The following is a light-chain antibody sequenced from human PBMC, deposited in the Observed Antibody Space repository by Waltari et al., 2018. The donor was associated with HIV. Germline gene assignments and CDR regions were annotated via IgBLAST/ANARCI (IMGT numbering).Light chain of an antibody. CDR2: DAS. V-gene: IGKV3-11*01. J-gene: IGKJ1*01. Sequence: EIVLTQSPATLSLSPGERATLSCRASQSVSNYLAWYQQKPGQAPRLLIYDASKRATGIPARFSGSGSGTDFTLTITSLEPEDFAVYYCMQALQTPLEFGQGTKVEIK. CDR1: QSVSNY. CDR3: MQALQTPLE.